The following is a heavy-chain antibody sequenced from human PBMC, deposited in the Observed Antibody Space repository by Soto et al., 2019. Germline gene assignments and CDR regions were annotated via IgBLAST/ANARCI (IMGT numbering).Heavy chain of an antibody. D-gene: IGHD3-22*01. V-gene: IGHV3-33*01. Sequence: PGGSLRLSCAASGFTFSSYGMHWVRQAPGKGLEWVAVIWYDGSNKYYADSVKGRFTISRDNSKNTLYLQMNSLRAEDTAVYYCARDLYLYDSSGSAFDYWGQGTQVTVSS. CDR2: IWYDGSNK. CDR3: ARDLYLYDSSGSAFDY. CDR1: GFTFSSYG. J-gene: IGHJ4*02.